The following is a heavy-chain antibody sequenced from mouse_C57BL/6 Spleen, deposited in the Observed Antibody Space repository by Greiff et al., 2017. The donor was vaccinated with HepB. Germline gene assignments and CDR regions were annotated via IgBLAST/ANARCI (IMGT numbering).Heavy chain of an antibody. J-gene: IGHJ2*01. D-gene: IGHD2-4*01. Sequence: EVQLVESGGGLVKPGGSLKLSCAASGFTFSSYTMSWVRQTPEKRLEWVATISGGGGNTYYPDSVKGRFTISRDNAKNTLYLQMSSLRSEDTALYYCARHDYDYDGRDYWGQGTTLTVSS. V-gene: IGHV5-9*01. CDR3: ARHDYDYDGRDY. CDR1: GFTFSSYT. CDR2: ISGGGGNT.